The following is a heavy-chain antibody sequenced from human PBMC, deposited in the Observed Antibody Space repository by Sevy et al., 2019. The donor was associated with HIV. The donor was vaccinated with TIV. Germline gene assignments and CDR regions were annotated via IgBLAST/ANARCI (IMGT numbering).Heavy chain of an antibody. D-gene: IGHD3-3*01. CDR2: IFYSGSA. Sequence: SETLSLTCTVSGGSISSSAYYWGWLRQPPGKGLEWIANIFYSGSAYYNPSLSGRVTISVDTSKNQFSLRLNSVTAADKAVYYCARQGGVLEWAFDFWGQGSLVTVSS. V-gene: IGHV4-39*01. CDR1: GGSISSSAYY. CDR3: ARQGGVLEWAFDF. J-gene: IGHJ4*02.